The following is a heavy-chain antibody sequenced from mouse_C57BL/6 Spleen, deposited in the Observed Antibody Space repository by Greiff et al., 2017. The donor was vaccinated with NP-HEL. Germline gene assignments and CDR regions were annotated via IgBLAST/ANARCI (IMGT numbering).Heavy chain of an antibody. CDR2: IDPETGGT. D-gene: IGHD2-3*01. V-gene: IGHV1-15*01. Sequence: QVQLQQSGAELVRPGASVTLSCKASGYTFTDYEMHWVKQTPVHGLEWIGAIDPETGGTAYNQKFKGKAILTADKSSSTAYMELRSLTSEDSAVYYCTRGNDGYHFDYWGQGTTLTVSS. CDR3: TRGNDGYHFDY. CDR1: GYTFTDYE. J-gene: IGHJ2*01.